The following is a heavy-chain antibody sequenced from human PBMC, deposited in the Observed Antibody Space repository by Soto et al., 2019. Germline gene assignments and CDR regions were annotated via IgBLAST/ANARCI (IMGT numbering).Heavy chain of an antibody. CDR3: ARAQMATSYFDH. Sequence: SETLSFTYTFSGVSISSYYWTWIRQPPGKGLEWIGHIYYSGTIRYNPSLKSRVTISIDTSKKQFSLSLSSVTAAYTAIYYCARAQMATSYFDHWGQGTLVTVSS. J-gene: IGHJ4*02. D-gene: IGHD5-12*01. CDR2: IYYSGTI. V-gene: IGHV4-59*01. CDR1: GVSISSYY.